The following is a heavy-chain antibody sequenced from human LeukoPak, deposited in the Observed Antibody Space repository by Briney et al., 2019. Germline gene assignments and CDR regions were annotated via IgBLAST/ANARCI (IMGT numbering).Heavy chain of an antibody. D-gene: IGHD2-15*01. CDR2: INHSGST. V-gene: IGHV4-34*01. CDR3: ARGTMLNVVVVAAKSGWFDP. Sequence: SETLSLACAVCGGSFSGYYWSWIRQPPGKGLEWVGEINHSGSTNYNPSLKSRVAISVDTSKNQFSLKLSSVTAADTAVYYCARGTMLNVVVVAAKSGWFDPWGQGTLVTVSS. CDR1: GGSFSGYY. J-gene: IGHJ5*02.